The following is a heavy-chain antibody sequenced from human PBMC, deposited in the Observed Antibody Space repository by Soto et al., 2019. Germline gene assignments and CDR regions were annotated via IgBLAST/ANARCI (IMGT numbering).Heavy chain of an antibody. D-gene: IGHD6-19*01. CDR3: ARYNGAVAGTGYYYYGMDV. CDR1: GFTFSDYY. V-gene: IGHV3-11*01. CDR2: ISSSGSTI. J-gene: IGHJ6*02. Sequence: PGGSLRLSCAASGFTFSDYYMSWIRQAPGKGLEWVSYISSSGSTIYYADSVKGRLTISRDNAKNSLYLQMNSLRAEDTAVYYCARYNGAVAGTGYYYYGMDVWGQGTTVTVSS.